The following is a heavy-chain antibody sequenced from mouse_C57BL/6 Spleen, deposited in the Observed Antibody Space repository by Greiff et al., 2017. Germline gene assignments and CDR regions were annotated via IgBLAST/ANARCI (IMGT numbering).Heavy chain of an antibody. D-gene: IGHD1-1*01. CDR3: ARGDYYDD. V-gene: IGHV1-26*01. Sequence: EVQLQQSGPELVKPGASVKISCKASGYTFTDYYMNWVKQSHGKSLEWIGDINPNNGGTSYNQKFKGKATLTVDKSSSTAYMELRSLTSADSAVYYCARGDYYDDWGQGTTLTVSS. CDR2: INPNNGGT. J-gene: IGHJ2*01. CDR1: GYTFTDYY.